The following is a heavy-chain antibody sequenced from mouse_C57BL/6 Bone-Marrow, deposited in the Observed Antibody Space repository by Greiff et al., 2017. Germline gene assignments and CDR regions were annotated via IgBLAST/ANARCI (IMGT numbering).Heavy chain of an antibody. CDR3: ARRSDGYYVAY. CDR1: GYSFTGYY. V-gene: IGHV1-42*01. Sequence: VQLQQSGPELVKPGASVKISCKASGYSFTGYYMNWVKQSPEKSLEWIGEINPSTGGTTYNQKFKAKATLTVDKSSSTAYMQLKSLTSEDSAVYYCARRSDGYYVAYWGQGTLVTVSA. J-gene: IGHJ3*01. D-gene: IGHD2-3*01. CDR2: INPSTGGT.